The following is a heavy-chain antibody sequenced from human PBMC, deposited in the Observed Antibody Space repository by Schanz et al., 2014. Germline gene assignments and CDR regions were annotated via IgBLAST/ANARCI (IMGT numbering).Heavy chain of an antibody. CDR1: GFTFSSYA. D-gene: IGHD1-1*01. CDR2: ITYNGGTI. Sequence: SCAASGFTFSSYAISWVRQAPGKGLEWISYITYNGGTIYYADSVKGRFTIARDNAKNSMYLEMNSLRAQDMALYSFARDRWNDDLDDWAQGTLVTVSP. V-gene: IGHV3-48*01. J-gene: IGHJ4*02. CDR3: ARDRWNDDLDD.